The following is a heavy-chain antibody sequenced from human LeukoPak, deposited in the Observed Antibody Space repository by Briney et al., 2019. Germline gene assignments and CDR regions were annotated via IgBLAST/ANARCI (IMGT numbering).Heavy chain of an antibody. CDR3: ARWNGDYRAFDL. D-gene: IGHD4-17*01. V-gene: IGHV3-33*01. CDR2: ISYEGSLK. Sequence: PGRALRLSCVTSGFSFSLSNYGMHWVRQAPGKGLEWVAVISYEGSLKYYGDSVKGRFTISRDTSEKTLFLQMSNLRAEDTGVYYCARWNGDYRAFDLWGQWTMVSVSS. CDR1: GFSFSLSNYG. J-gene: IGHJ3*01.